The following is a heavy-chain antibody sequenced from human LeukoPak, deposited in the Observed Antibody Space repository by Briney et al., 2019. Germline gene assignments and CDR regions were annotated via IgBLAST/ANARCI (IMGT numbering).Heavy chain of an antibody. CDR1: GYTYTGYY. CDR3: AREGMTTASSYYYYMDV. J-gene: IGHJ6*03. V-gene: IGHV1-2*02. Sequence: GASVTVSCKASGYTYTGYYMHWVRQAPGQGLEWMGWINPNSGGTNYAQKFQGRVTMTRDTSISTAYMELSRLRSDDTAVYYCAREGMTTASSYYYYMDVWGKGTTVTVSS. CDR2: INPNSGGT. D-gene: IGHD4-11*01.